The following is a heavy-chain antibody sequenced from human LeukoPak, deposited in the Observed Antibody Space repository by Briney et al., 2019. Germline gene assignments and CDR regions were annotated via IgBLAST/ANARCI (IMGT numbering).Heavy chain of an antibody. CDR1: GFPFSSYS. V-gene: IGHV3-48*01. D-gene: IGHD6-6*01. CDR3: ARDGSIAARQPDV. J-gene: IGHJ6*02. Sequence: GGSLRLSCAASGFPFSSYSMNWARQAPGKGREWVSYISSSSSTIYYADSVKGRFTISRDNATNSLYLQMNSLRAEDTAVYYCARDGSIAARQPDVWGQGTTVTVSS. CDR2: ISSSSSTI.